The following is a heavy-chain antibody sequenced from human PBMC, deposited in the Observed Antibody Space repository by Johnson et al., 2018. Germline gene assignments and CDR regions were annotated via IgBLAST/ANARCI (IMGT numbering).Heavy chain of an antibody. J-gene: IGHJ1*01. Sequence: VQLQESGGGLVQPGGSLKLSCAASGFTFSGSAMHWVRQASGTGLEWVGRIRSKANSSATAYAESVKGRFTISRDDSKNTAYLQMNSLKTEDTAVYYCTSEGHWGQGTLVTVSS. V-gene: IGHV3-73*02. CDR1: GFTFSGSA. CDR2: IRSKANSSAT. CDR3: TSEGH.